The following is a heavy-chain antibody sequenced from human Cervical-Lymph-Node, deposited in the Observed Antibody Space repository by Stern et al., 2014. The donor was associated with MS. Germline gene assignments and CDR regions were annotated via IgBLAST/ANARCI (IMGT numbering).Heavy chain of an antibody. CDR3: ARDYGDYAFDY. J-gene: IGHJ4*02. CDR2: IYPGDSDT. Sequence: EVQLVHSGAEVKKPGESLKISCKGSGYSFTANWIAWVRQMPGQGLELMGIIYPGDSDTRYSPSFQGQVTISADKSISTAYLQWSSLKASDTAMYYCARDYGDYAFDYWGQGTLVTVSS. CDR1: GYSFTANW. D-gene: IGHD4-17*01. V-gene: IGHV5-51*01.